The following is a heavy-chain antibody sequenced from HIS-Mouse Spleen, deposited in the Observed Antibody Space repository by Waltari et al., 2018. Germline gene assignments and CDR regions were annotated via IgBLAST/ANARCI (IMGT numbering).Heavy chain of an antibody. CDR1: GFTFSSYA. Sequence: EVQLLESGGGLVQPGGSLRLSCSASGFTFSSYAMSWVRQAPGKGLEWVSAISGSGGSTYYADSVKGRFTISRDNSKNTLYLQMNSLRAEDTAVYYCAKDRSQRYSSSWYYWGQGTLVTVSS. CDR2: ISGSGGST. CDR3: AKDRSQRYSSSWYY. J-gene: IGHJ4*02. D-gene: IGHD6-13*01. V-gene: IGHV3-23*01.